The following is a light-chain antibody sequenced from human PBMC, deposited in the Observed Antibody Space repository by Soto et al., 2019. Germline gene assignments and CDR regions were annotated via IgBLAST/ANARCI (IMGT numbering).Light chain of an antibody. V-gene: IGLV2-11*01. J-gene: IGLJ1*01. CDR1: SSDVGGYNY. CDR3: CSYVGSYTFD. Sequence: QSALTQPRSVSGSPGQSVTISCTGTSSDVGGYNYVSWYQHHPGKAPKLMIYDVTKRPSGVPDRFSGSKSGNTASLTISGLQAEDEADYYCCSYVGSYTFDFGTRTKVTVL. CDR2: DVT.